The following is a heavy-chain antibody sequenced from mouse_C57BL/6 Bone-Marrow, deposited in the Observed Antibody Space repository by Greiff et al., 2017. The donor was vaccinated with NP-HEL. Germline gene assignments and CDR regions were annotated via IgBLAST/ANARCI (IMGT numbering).Heavy chain of an antibody. Sequence: EVQLQESGPGLVKPSQSLSLTCSVTGYSITSGYYWNWIRQFPGNKLEWMGYISYDGSNNYNPSLKNRISITRDTSKNQFFLKLNSVTTEDTATYYCARDRDGYYVWFAYWGQGTLVTVSA. CDR2: ISYDGSN. J-gene: IGHJ3*01. CDR3: ARDRDGYYVWFAY. D-gene: IGHD2-3*01. CDR1: GYSITSGYY. V-gene: IGHV3-6*01.